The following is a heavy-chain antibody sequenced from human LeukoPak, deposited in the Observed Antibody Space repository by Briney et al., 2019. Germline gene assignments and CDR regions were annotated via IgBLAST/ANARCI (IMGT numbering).Heavy chain of an antibody. D-gene: IGHD1-14*01. CDR1: GFTFSSYA. CDR2: ISGSGVYT. J-gene: IGHJ4*02. V-gene: IGHV3-23*01. Sequence: GGSLRLSCAASGFTFSSYAMSWVRRAPGKGVEWVSAISGSGVYTYYVDSVQGRFTISRDNSKHTLYLQMNSLRADDTAVYYCAKDPDPYYFDYWGQGTLVTVSS. CDR3: AKDPDPYYFDY.